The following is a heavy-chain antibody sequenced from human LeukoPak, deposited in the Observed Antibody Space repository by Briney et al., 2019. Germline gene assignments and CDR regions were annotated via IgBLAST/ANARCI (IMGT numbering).Heavy chain of an antibody. V-gene: IGHV3-30*04. CDR3: ARRHYYDSSGLLPDY. CDR2: ISYDGSNK. Sequence: GGSLRLSCAASGFTFSSYAMHWVRQAPGKGLEWGPVISYDGSNKYYADSVKGRFTISRDNSKNTLYLQMNSLRAEDTAVYYCARRHYYDSSGLLPDYWGQGTPVTVSS. J-gene: IGHJ4*02. CDR1: GFTFSSYA. D-gene: IGHD3-22*01.